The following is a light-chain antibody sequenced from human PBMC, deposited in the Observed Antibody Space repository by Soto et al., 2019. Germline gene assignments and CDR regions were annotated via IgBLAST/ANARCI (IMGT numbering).Light chain of an antibody. Sequence: QSGLTQPPSASGSPGQSVAISCTGTSSDVGGYNYVSWYQQHPGKAPQLMIYEVNKRPSGVPDRFSGSKSGNTAYLTVSGLQAEDEADYYCSSYSGSSNVFGTGTKLTVL. J-gene: IGLJ1*01. CDR3: SSYSGSSNV. CDR2: EVN. CDR1: SSDVGGYNY. V-gene: IGLV2-8*01.